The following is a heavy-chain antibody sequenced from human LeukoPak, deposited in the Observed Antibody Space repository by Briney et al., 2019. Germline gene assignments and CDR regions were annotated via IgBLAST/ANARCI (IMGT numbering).Heavy chain of an antibody. CDR2: IIPIFGTA. CDR3: ARRWNRQPFDI. CDR1: GGTSSSYA. Sequence: ASVKVSCKASGGTSSSYAISWVRQAPGQGLEWVGGIIPIFGTANYAQKFQGRVTITADESTSTAYMELSSLRSEDTAVYYCARRWNRQPFDIWGQGTMVTVSS. J-gene: IGHJ3*02. D-gene: IGHD1-1*01. V-gene: IGHV1-69*01.